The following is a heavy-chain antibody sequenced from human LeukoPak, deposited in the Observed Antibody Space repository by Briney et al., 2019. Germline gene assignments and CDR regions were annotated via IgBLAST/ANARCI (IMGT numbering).Heavy chain of an antibody. J-gene: IGHJ3*02. Sequence: PSETLSLTCTVSGGSISSYYWSWIRQPAGKGLEWIGRIYTSGSTNYNTSLKSRVTMSVDTSKNQFSLKLSSVTAADTAVYYCARESSSWAPDAFDIWGQGTMVTVSS. V-gene: IGHV4-4*07. CDR2: IYTSGST. D-gene: IGHD6-13*01. CDR3: ARESSSWAPDAFDI. CDR1: GGSISSYY.